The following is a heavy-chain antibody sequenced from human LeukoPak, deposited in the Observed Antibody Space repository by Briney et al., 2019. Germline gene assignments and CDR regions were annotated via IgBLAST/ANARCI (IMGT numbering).Heavy chain of an antibody. V-gene: IGHV4-59*01. CDR3: ARLGGYSYGYYYYYMDV. D-gene: IGHD5-18*01. Sequence: PSETLSLTCTVSGGSISSYYWSWIRQPPGKGLEWIGYIYYSGSTNYNPSLKSRVTISVDTSKNQFSLMLSSVTAADTAVYYCARLGGYSYGYYYYYMDVWGKGTTVTVSS. CDR2: IYYSGST. J-gene: IGHJ6*03. CDR1: GGSISSYY.